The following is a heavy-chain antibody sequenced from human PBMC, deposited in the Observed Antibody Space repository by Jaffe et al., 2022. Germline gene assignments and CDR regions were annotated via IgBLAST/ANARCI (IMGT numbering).Heavy chain of an antibody. D-gene: IGHD3-10*01. J-gene: IGHJ5*02. Sequence: QVQLQESGPGLVKPSETLSLTCAVSGYSISIAYYWAWIRQPPGKGLEWIGSMYHSGSAYYNPSLKSRVTISVDTSKNQLSLKLYSVTAADTAVYYCARQKFASGNYHLSPWGPGTLVTVSS. CDR1: GYSISIAYY. CDR3: ARQKFASGNYHLSP. CDR2: MYHSGSA. V-gene: IGHV4-38-2*01.